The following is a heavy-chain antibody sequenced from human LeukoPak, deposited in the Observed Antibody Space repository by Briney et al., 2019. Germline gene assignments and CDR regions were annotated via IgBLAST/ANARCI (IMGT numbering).Heavy chain of an antibody. Sequence: PSETLSLTCTVSGGSMSTYYWSWIRQPPGKGLEWLGYIYYSGSTNYNPSLKSRVTISVDTSKNQFSLKLSSVTAADTAVYYCAREIAARQKHYYYYYMDVWGKGTTVTVSS. CDR1: GGSMSTYY. V-gene: IGHV4-59*01. CDR2: IYYSGST. CDR3: AREIAARQKHYYYYYMDV. J-gene: IGHJ6*03. D-gene: IGHD6-6*01.